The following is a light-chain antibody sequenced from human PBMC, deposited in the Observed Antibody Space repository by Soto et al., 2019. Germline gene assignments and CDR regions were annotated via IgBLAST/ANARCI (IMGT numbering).Light chain of an antibody. J-gene: IGKJ1*01. CDR2: GVS. Sequence: EIVLTQSPGTLSLSPGESATLSCRASQSISSSYFAWYQQKPGQAPRLLVYGVSSRATEVPDRFSGSGSGTEFTLTIRRLEPEDFAVYYCQQYTDSRTCGQGTKVDIK. V-gene: IGKV3-20*01. CDR3: QQYTDSRT. CDR1: QSISSSY.